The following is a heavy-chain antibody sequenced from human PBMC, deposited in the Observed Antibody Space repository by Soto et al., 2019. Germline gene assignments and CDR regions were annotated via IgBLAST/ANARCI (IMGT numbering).Heavy chain of an antibody. V-gene: IGHV3-33*01. CDR2: IWYDGSNK. D-gene: IGHD5-18*01. J-gene: IGHJ6*03. CDR1: GFTFSSYG. CDR3: ARAGRGLWPEYYYYYYMDV. Sequence: GGSLRLSCAASGFTFSSYGMHWVRQAPGKGLEWVAVIWYDGSNKYYADSVKGRFTISRDNSKNTLYLQMNSLRAEDTAVYYCARAGRGLWPEYYYYYYMDVWGKGTTVTVSS.